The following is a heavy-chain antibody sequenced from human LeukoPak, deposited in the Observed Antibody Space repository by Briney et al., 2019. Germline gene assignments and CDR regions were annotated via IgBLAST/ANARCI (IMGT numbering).Heavy chain of an antibody. D-gene: IGHD6-19*01. Sequence: SETQSLTCTVSGGSISSYYWSWIRQPPGKGLEWIGYIYYSGSTNYNPSLKSRVTISVDTSKNQFSLKLSSVTAADTAVYYCARVRMYSSGWYHAFDIWGQGTMVTVSS. CDR3: ARVRMYSSGWYHAFDI. CDR2: IYYSGST. CDR1: GGSISSYY. V-gene: IGHV4-59*01. J-gene: IGHJ3*02.